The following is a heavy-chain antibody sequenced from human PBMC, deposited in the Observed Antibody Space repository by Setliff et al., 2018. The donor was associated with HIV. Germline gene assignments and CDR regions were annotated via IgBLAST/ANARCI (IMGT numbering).Heavy chain of an antibody. CDR2: IAPNLRMP. D-gene: IGHD3-10*01. Sequence: GASVKVSCKTSGGTFNTYPIAWVRQAPGQGLEWMGGIAPNLRMPNYIQKFKGRLTITADESTSTVYMELTNLRSEDTAMYYCARLPMVRGTITVPFDPWGQGTLVTVSS. CDR3: ARLPMVRGTITVPFDP. V-gene: IGHV1-69*10. J-gene: IGHJ5*02. CDR1: GGTFNTYP.